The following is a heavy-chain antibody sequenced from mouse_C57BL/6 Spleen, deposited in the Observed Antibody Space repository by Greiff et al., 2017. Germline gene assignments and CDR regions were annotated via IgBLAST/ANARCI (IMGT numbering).Heavy chain of an antibody. CDR1: GYSITSGYD. CDR2: ISYSGST. CDR3: ARGGLGFDY. Sequence: VQLQQSGPGMVKPSQSLSLTCTVTGYSITSGYDWHWIRHFPGNKLEWMGYISYSGSTNYNPTLKSRISLTHDTSKNHFFLRLNSVTTEDAATYYWARGGLGFDYWGQGTTLTVSS. D-gene: IGHD4-1*01. V-gene: IGHV3-1*01. J-gene: IGHJ2*01.